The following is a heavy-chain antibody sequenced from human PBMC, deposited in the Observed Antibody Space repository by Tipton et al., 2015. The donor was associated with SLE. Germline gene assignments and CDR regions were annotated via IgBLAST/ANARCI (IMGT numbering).Heavy chain of an antibody. D-gene: IGHD3-3*01. V-gene: IGHV4-59*02. Sequence: TLSLTCTVSGGSVSSYCWSWIRQSPGKGLEWIAYIFHSGSTDYNPSLKSRFAISIDMSKNQFSPKVSSVTAADTAVYYCARGKPPDFWSGYASSDYSYMDVWGKGTTVTVSS. CDR1: GGSVSSYC. CDR3: ARGKPPDFWSGYASSDYSYMDV. CDR2: IFHSGST. J-gene: IGHJ6*03.